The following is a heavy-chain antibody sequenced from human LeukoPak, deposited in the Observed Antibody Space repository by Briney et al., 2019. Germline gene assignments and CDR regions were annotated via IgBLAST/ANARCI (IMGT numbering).Heavy chain of an antibody. V-gene: IGHV3-30*03. D-gene: IGHD3-3*01. Sequence: PGGSLRLSCAASGFTFSSYGMHWVRQAPGKGLEWVAVISHDGGNKYYAGSMKDRFSISRDDSKNTLYLQMSSLTTEDTAVYYCARDGGWGGEWLLDYWGQGTLVTVSS. CDR2: ISHDGGNK. J-gene: IGHJ4*02. CDR3: ARDGGWGGEWLLDY. CDR1: GFTFSSYG.